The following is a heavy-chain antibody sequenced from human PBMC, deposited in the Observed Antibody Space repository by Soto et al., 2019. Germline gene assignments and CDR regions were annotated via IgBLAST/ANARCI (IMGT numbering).Heavy chain of an antibody. CDR1: GYRYTLYD. Sequence: SVRVFSKDSGYRYTLYDLNCVRQAPGQGLEWMGWMNPYNGNTAYAQNFQGRVTMTRNTSTSTAHLEIRSLRSDDTAIYFCARAPGDLGYFDSWGPG. CDR3: ARAPGDLGYFDS. CDR2: MNPYNGNT. D-gene: IGHD3-10*01. J-gene: IGHJ4*02. V-gene: IGHV1-8*01.